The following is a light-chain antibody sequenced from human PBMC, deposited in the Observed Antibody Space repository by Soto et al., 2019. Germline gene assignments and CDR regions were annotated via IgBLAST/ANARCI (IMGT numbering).Light chain of an antibody. CDR2: DVR. CDR1: SSDVGGSNY. CDR3: SSYTISSTLV. V-gene: IGLV2-14*01. J-gene: IGLJ3*02. Sequence: QSVPTQPASVSGSPGQSITVSCTGTSSDVGGSNYVSWYQQYPGEAPKLMIYDVRYRPLGVSDRFSGSKSGNTASLTISGLQAEDEADYYCSSYTISSTLVFGGGTKLTVL.